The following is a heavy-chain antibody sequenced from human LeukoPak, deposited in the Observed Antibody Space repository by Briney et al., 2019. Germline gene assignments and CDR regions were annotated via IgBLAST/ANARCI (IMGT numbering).Heavy chain of an antibody. D-gene: IGHD3-22*01. CDR1: GGSISSGSYY. V-gene: IGHV4-61*02. Sequence: RPSETLSLTCTASGGSISSGSYYWSWIRQPAGKGLEWIGRIYTSGSTNYNPSLRSRVTISVDTSKNQFSLKLSSVTAADTAVYYCARGDYYDSSVDYWGQGTLVTVSS. CDR3: ARGDYYDSSVDY. CDR2: IYTSGST. J-gene: IGHJ4*02.